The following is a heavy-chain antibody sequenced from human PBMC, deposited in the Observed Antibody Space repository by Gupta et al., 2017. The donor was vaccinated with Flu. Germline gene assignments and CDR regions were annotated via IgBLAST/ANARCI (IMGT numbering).Heavy chain of an antibody. CDR2: IIPIFETP. Sequence: QVQLVQSGAEVKQPGSSVKVSCKASGGTLSSLTIAWVRQAPGQGLEWIGGIIPIFETPKYAQKFQGRVTITADRSTGTAYMELSSLRFEDTAVYYCARPPNYFGSGSYYYYMDVWGKGTTVTVSS. CDR3: ARPPNYFGSGSYYYYMDV. V-gene: IGHV1-69*06. J-gene: IGHJ6*03. CDR1: GGTLSSLT. D-gene: IGHD3-10*01.